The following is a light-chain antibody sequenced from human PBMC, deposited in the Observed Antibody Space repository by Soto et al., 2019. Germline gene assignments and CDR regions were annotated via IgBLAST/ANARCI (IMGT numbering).Light chain of an antibody. CDR3: SSHAGSNGYV. CDR2: EVS. CDR1: SSDVGGYNY. Sequence: QSALTQPPSASGSPGQSVTISCTGTSSDVGGYNYVSWYQQHPGKAPKLMIYEVSKRPSGVPDRFSGSKSGNTASLTVSGLQAEDEADYYCSSHAGSNGYVFGTGTQLTVL. J-gene: IGLJ1*01. V-gene: IGLV2-8*01.